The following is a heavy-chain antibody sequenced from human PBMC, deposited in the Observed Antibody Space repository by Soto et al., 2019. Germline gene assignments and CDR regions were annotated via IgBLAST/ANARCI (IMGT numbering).Heavy chain of an antibody. V-gene: IGHV4-31*03. CDR1: GAPLNTGGFY. Sequence: SETLSLTCSVSGAPLNTGGFYWSWVRQYPGKGLDWLGYGSHTGSRYLNPSLRSRITISLDTPNNQFSLRLTSVTAADTAVYYCARVKVTTESFDSWGQGSLVTVSS. D-gene: IGHD4-17*01. CDR2: GSHTGSR. J-gene: IGHJ4*02. CDR3: ARVKVTTESFDS.